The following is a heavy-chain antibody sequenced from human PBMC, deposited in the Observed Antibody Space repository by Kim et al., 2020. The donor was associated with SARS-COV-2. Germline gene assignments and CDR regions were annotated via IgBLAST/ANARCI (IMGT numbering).Heavy chain of an antibody. V-gene: IGHV5-51*01. D-gene: IGHD3-22*01. J-gene: IGHJ6*02. CDR3: ARVIPDDSSGYYYYYSMDV. CDR1: GYSFTSYW. Sequence: GESLKISCKGSGYSFTSYWIGWVRQMPGKGLEWMGIIYPGDSDTRYSPSFQGQVTISADKSISTAYLQWRSLKSSDTAMYYCARVIPDDSSGYYYYYSMDVWGQGTTVTASS. CDR2: IYPGDSDT.